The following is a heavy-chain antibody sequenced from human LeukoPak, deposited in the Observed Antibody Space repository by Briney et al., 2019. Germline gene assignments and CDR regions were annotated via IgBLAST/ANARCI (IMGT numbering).Heavy chain of an antibody. CDR3: AKDYGEYCSGGSCYPYYFDY. Sequence: GGSLRLSCAASGFTFSSYGMHWVRQAPGKGLEWVAFIRYDGSNKYYADSVKGRFTISRDNAKNSLYLQMNSLRAEDTALYYCAKDYGEYCSGGSCYPYYFDYWGQGTLVTVSS. CDR2: IRYDGSNK. J-gene: IGHJ4*02. CDR1: GFTFSSYG. D-gene: IGHD2-15*01. V-gene: IGHV3-30*02.